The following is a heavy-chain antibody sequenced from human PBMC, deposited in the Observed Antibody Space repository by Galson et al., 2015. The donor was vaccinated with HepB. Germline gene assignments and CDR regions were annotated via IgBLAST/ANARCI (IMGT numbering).Heavy chain of an antibody. Sequence: SLRLSCAASGLTFDDYTMHWVRQAPGKGLEWVSLISWDGGSTYYADSVKGRFTISRDNSKNSLYLQMNSLRTEDTALYYCARDGSPNHYGSGSHHGYGMDVWGQGTTVTVSS. V-gene: IGHV3-43*01. CDR2: ISWDGGST. CDR1: GLTFDDYT. J-gene: IGHJ6*02. D-gene: IGHD3-10*01. CDR3: ARDGSPNHYGSGSHHGYGMDV.